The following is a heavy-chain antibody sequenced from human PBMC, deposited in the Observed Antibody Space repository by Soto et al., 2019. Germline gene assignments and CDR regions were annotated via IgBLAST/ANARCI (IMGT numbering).Heavy chain of an antibody. V-gene: IGHV4-31*03. CDR2: IYYSGST. CDR1: GGSISSGGYY. Sequence: SETLSLTCTVSGGSISSGGYYWSWIRQHPGKGLEWIGYIYYSGSTYYNPSLKSRVTISVDTSTNQFFLKLSSVTAADTAMYYCAKNDDHGSYYHGLDVWGQGTTVTVSS. CDR3: AKNDDHGSYYHGLDV. J-gene: IGHJ6*02. D-gene: IGHD4-17*01.